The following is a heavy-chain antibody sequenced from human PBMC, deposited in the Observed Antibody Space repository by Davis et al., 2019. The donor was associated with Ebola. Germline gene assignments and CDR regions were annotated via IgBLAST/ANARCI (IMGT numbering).Heavy chain of an antibody. CDR3: ARGRYSNGYFDY. J-gene: IGHJ4*02. Sequence: SETLSLTCTVSGGSISSYYWSWIRQPPGKGLEWIGYIYYSGSTNYNPSLKSRVTISVDTSKNQFFLKLSSVTAADTAMYYCARGRYSNGYFDYWGQGTLVTVSP. CDR1: GGSISSYY. V-gene: IGHV4-59*08. D-gene: IGHD5-18*01. CDR2: IYYSGST.